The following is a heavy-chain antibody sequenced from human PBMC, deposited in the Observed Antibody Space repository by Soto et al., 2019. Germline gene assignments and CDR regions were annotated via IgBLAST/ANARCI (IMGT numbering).Heavy chain of an antibody. CDR3: ARGQWLPKLYYYYGMDV. D-gene: IGHD6-19*01. J-gene: IGHJ6*02. Sequence: SETLSLTCTVSGGSISSGDYYWSWIRQPPGKGLEWIGYIYYSGSTYYNPSLKSRVTISVDTSKNQFSLKLSSVTAADTAVYYCARGQWLPKLYYYYGMDVWGQGTTVTVSS. CDR2: IYYSGST. CDR1: GGSISSGDYY. V-gene: IGHV4-30-4*01.